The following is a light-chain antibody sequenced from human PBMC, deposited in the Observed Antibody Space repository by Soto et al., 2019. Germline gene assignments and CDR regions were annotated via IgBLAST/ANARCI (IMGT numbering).Light chain of an antibody. CDR3: QQRSDWPPT. CDR1: QTVGSY. V-gene: IGKV3-11*01. J-gene: IGKJ1*01. CDR2: DTS. Sequence: EIVITQSPATLSVSPGERATLSCRASQTVGSYLAWFRQIPGQAPRLLIYDTSIRATGIPARFSGSGSGTDFTLTISSLEAEDFAVYYCQQRSDWPPTFGQGTKVDIK.